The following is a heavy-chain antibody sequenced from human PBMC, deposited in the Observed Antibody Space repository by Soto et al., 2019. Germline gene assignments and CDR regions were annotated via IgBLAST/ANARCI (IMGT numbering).Heavy chain of an antibody. V-gene: IGHV3-30*18. D-gene: IGHD3-3*01. Sequence: PGGSLRLSCAASGFTFSSYGMHWVRQAPGKGLEWVAVISYDGSNKYYADSVKGRFTISRDNSKNTLYLQMNSLRAEDTAVYYCAKGRLADYDFWSGYYTVADYYYYGMDVWGQGTTVTVSS. CDR2: ISYDGSNK. J-gene: IGHJ6*02. CDR3: AKGRLADYDFWSGYYTVADYYYYGMDV. CDR1: GFTFSSYG.